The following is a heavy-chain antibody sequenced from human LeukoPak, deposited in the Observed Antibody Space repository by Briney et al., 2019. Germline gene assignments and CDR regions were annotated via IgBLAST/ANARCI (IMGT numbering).Heavy chain of an antibody. CDR3: AKSLGSCSITSCYFLDNWFDP. D-gene: IGHD2-2*01. V-gene: IGHV4-4*07. Sequence: HSETLSLTCSVSGGSIGTYYWNWIRQPAGKGLEWIGRIYTGGSTTYNPSLKSRVTMSVDTSKNQFSLKLSSVTAADTAVYYCAKSLGSCSITSCYFLDNWFDPWGQGTLVTVSS. CDR2: IYTGGST. CDR1: GGSIGTYY. J-gene: IGHJ5*02.